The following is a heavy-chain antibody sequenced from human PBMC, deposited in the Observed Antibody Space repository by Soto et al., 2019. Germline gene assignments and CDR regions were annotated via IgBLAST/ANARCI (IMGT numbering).Heavy chain of an antibody. CDR1: GFTFSRYS. V-gene: IGHV3-21*01. D-gene: IGHD3-22*01. CDR2: ISSSSTYK. CDR3: ASHVNDSSGYFVGGAFDI. Sequence: EVQLVESGGGLVKPGGSLRLSCAASGFTFSRYSMNWVRQAPGKGLEWVSSISSSSTYKDYADSVKGRFTISRDNAKNSLYLQMNSLRAEDTAVYYCASHVNDSSGYFVGGAFDIWGQGTMVTVSS. J-gene: IGHJ3*02.